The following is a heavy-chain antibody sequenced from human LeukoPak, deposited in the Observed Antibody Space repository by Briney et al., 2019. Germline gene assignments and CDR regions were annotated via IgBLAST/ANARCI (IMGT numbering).Heavy chain of an antibody. V-gene: IGHV4-4*09. CDR3: VVSPNQDFYDY. Sequence: SETLSLTCSVSGVSMNSDYLTWIRQPPGKGLEWIGFISGSGSTNYNPSLMSRVTMSLETSKRQFSLKLRSVTAADTAVYYCVVSPNQDFYDYWGQGTLVTVSS. CDR2: ISGSGST. CDR1: GVSMNSDY. J-gene: IGHJ4*02.